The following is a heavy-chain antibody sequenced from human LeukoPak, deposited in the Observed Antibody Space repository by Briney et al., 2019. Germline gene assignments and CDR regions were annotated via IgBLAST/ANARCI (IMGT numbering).Heavy chain of an antibody. Sequence: PSETLSLTCTVSGGSISSGGYYWSWIRQYPGKGLEWIGYIFYSGSTYYNPSLKSRVTISSDTSVNQFSLKLRSVTAADTAVYYCARDAKYYFRNSGYFSVFDYWGQGSLVTVSS. CDR2: IFYSGST. J-gene: IGHJ4*02. V-gene: IGHV4-31*03. CDR3: ARDAKYYFRNSGYFSVFDY. D-gene: IGHD3-22*01. CDR1: GGSISSGGYY.